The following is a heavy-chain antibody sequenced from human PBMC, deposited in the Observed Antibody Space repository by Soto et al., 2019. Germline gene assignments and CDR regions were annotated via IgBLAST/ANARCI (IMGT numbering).Heavy chain of an antibody. V-gene: IGHV1-58*01. Sequence: RASVKVSCKASRFTFNKSAVQWVRHARGQRLEWIGRIVVGSGNTGCAQKFQERVTITSDMSTSTAYMELSRLRSEHTAVYYCAADSPVCRFSEGAYYYYYGMDVWGQGTMVTVSS. J-gene: IGHJ6*02. D-gene: IGHD3-3*01. CDR2: IVVGSGNT. CDR1: RFTFNKSA. CDR3: AADSPVCRFSEGAYYYYYGMDV.